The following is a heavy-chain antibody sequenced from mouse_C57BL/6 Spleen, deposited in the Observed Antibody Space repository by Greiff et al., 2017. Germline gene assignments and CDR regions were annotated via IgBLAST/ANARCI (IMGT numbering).Heavy chain of an antibody. D-gene: IGHD2-4*01. CDR1: GYSITSDY. Sequence: EVKLMESGPGLAKPSQTLSLTCSVTGYSITSDYWNWIRKFPGNKLEYMGYISYSGSTYYNPSLKSRISITRDTSKNQYYLQLNSVTTEDKATYYCARRSPSYYDYDNDAMDYWGQGTSVTVSS. V-gene: IGHV3-8*01. CDR3: ARRSPSYYDYDNDAMDY. J-gene: IGHJ4*01. CDR2: ISYSGST.